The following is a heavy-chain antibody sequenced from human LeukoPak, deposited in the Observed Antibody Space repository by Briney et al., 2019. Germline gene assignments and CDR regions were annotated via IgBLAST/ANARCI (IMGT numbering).Heavy chain of an antibody. V-gene: IGHV3-23*01. CDR1: GFTFSSYA. CDR3: ARPRGYSYSPIAY. Sequence: GGSLRLSCAASGFTFSSYAMSWVRQAPGKGLEWVSAISGSGGSTYYADSVKGRFTISRDNSKNTLYLQMNSLRAEDTAVYYCARPRGYSYSPIAYWGQGTLVTVSS. D-gene: IGHD5-18*01. CDR2: ISGSGGST. J-gene: IGHJ4*02.